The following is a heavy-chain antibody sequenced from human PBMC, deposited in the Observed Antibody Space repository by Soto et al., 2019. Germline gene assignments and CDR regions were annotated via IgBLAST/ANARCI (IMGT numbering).Heavy chain of an antibody. CDR1: GFTFSNYD. V-gene: IGHV3-13*01. Sequence: GGPQRLSCAASGFTFSNYDMHWVRQATGKGLEWVSTISTAGNTYSPGSVKGRFTISRENAKNSLYLQMNSLRVDDTALYYCARGRDSGLYYFDYWGQGTLGTVSS. CDR2: ISTAGNT. D-gene: IGHD2-21*01. J-gene: IGHJ4*02. CDR3: ARGRDSGLYYFDY.